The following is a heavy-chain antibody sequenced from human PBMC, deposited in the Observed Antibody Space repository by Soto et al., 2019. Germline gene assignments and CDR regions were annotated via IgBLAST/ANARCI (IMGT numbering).Heavy chain of an antibody. CDR2: IIPIFGTA. CDR1: GGTFSSYA. CDR3: ARARYCTNGVCTFDY. D-gene: IGHD2-8*01. V-gene: IGHV1-69*13. Sequence: SVKVSCKASGGTFSSYAISWVRQAPGQGLEWMGGIIPIFGTANYAQKFQGGVTITADESTSTAYMELSSLRSEDTAVYYCARARYCTNGVCTFDYWGQGTLVTVSS. J-gene: IGHJ4*02.